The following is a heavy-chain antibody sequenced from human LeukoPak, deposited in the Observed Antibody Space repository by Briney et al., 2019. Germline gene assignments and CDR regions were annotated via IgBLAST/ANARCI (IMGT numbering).Heavy chain of an antibody. Sequence: SETLSLTCTVSGGSISSNNYYWGWIRQPPGRGLEWIGSISYSGSTYYNPSLKSRVTISVDTSKNQFSLTLSSVTAADTAVYYCARREYSHGHWYFDLWGRGTLVTVSS. V-gene: IGHV4-39*01. CDR2: ISYSGST. CDR3: ARREYSHGHWYFDL. D-gene: IGHD5-18*01. CDR1: GGSISSNNYY. J-gene: IGHJ2*01.